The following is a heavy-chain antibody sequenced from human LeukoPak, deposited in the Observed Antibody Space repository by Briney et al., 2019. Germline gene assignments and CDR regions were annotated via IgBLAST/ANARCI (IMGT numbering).Heavy chain of an antibody. CDR1: GFTFSSYS. V-gene: IGHV3-48*01. D-gene: IGHD6-19*01. CDR3: IVLAVAGTFGFDY. J-gene: IGHJ4*02. Sequence: PGGSLRLSCAASGFTFSSYSMNWVRQAPGKGLEWVSYISSSSSTIYYADSVKGRFTTSRDNAKNSLYLQMNSLRAEDTAVYYCIVLAVAGTFGFDYWGQGTLVTVSS. CDR2: ISSSSSTI.